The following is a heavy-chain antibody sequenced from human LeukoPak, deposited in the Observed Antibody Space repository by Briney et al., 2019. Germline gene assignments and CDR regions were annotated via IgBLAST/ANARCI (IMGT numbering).Heavy chain of an antibody. J-gene: IGHJ4*02. CDR2: ISSSGSTI. CDR1: GFTFSDHY. V-gene: IGHV3-11*01. CDR3: ARSVEMATILLDY. D-gene: IGHD5-24*01. Sequence: PGGSLRLSCAASGFTFSDHYMSWIRQAPGKGLEWVSYISSSGSTIYYADSVKGRFTISRDNAKNSLYLQMNSLRAEDTAVYYCARSVEMATILLDYWGQGTLVTVSS.